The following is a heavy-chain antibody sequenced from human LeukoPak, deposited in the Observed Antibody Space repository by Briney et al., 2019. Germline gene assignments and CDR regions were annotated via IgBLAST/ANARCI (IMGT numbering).Heavy chain of an antibody. CDR1: GYTVTTYY. D-gene: IGHD3-10*01. Sequence: GSSVKLSCKAAGYTVTTYYIHWGRQAPGQGLELRGMINPSGGSTNYAQKFQGRDTMTRDMSTNTVYMELSSLRSEDTAVYYCARDQGLTMVRGVIKYTASFDYWGQGTLVTVSS. J-gene: IGHJ4*02. CDR3: ARDQGLTMVRGVIKYTASFDY. V-gene: IGHV1-46*01. CDR2: INPSGGST.